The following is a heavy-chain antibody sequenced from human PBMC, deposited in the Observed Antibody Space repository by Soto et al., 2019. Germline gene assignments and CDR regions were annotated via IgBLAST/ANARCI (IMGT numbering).Heavy chain of an antibody. V-gene: IGHV2-5*02. CDR3: AHRSRGYAYYFDQ. CDR1: GFSLSTRGVG. CDR2: IFWDDDK. D-gene: IGHD5-12*01. J-gene: IGHJ4*02. Sequence: QITLKESGPTLVKPTQTLTLTCSFSGFSLSTRGVGVGXXXXXXXXXLEWLALIFWDDDKWYSPSLRSRLTITEDTSKNQVVLTMTNMDPVDTATYYCAHRSRGYAYYFDQWGQGTLVTVSS.